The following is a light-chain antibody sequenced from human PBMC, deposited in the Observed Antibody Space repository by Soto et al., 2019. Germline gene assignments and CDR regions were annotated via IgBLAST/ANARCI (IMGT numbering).Light chain of an antibody. V-gene: IGLV4-69*01. CDR2: VNSDGSH. CDR1: SGHSSYA. CDR3: QTGGTGIQV. J-gene: IGLJ2*01. Sequence: QPVLTQSPSASASLGASVKLTCTLSSGHSSYAIAWHQQQPEKGPRYLMKVNSDGSHTKGDGIPDRFSGSTSGAERYLTISSLQSEDEADYYCQTGGTGIQVFGGGTKLTVL.